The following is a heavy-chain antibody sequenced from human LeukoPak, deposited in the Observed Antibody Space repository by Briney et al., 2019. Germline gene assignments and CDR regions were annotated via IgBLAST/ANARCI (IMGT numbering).Heavy chain of an antibody. Sequence: ASVKVSCKASGYAFTNYAIQWVRQAPGQRLEWMGWVNAGNSHTRYSPKFQGRVTITADESTSTAYMELSSLRSEDTAVYYCARGPPAEGLGGWLPVIREEYYYYGMDVWGQGTTVTVSS. CDR3: ARGPPAEGLGGWLPVIREEYYYYGMDV. D-gene: IGHD3-16*01. J-gene: IGHJ6*02. CDR1: GYAFTNYA. CDR2: VNAGNSHT. V-gene: IGHV1-3*01.